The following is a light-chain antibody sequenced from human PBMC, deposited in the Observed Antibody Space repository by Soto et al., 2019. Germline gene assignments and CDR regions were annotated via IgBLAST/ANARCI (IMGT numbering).Light chain of an antibody. CDR1: QSITGW. CDR3: QQYNSFSPWT. V-gene: IGKV1-5*03. Sequence: DIQMTQSPPTLSASVGDRVTISCRASQSITGWLAWFQQKPGKAPKLLISKASTLDSGVPSRFSGSGSGTDFTLTISGLQPNDFATYYCQQYNSFSPWTLGQGTKVAIK. J-gene: IGKJ1*01. CDR2: KAS.